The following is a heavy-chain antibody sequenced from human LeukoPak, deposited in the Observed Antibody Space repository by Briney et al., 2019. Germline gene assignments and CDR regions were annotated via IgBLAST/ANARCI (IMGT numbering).Heavy chain of an antibody. CDR1: GFTFSSYS. CDR2: ISSSSSTI. V-gene: IGHV3-48*01. CDR3: ARGVPFDY. D-gene: IGHD2-8*01. J-gene: IGHJ4*02. Sequence: PGRSLRLSCAASGFTFSSYSMNWVRQAPGKGLEWVSYISSSSSTIYYADSVKGRFTISRDNAKNSLYLQMNSLRAEDTAVYYCARGVPFDYWGQGTLVTVSS.